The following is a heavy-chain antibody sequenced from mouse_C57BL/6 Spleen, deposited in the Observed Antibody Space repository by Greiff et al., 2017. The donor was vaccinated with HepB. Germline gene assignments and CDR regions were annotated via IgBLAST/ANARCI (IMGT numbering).Heavy chain of an antibody. Sequence: QVQLKQPGAELVKPGASVKMSCKASGYTFTSYWITWVKQRPGQGLEWIGDIYPGSGSTNYNEKFKSKATLTVDTSSSTAYMQLSSLTSEDSAVYYCARRQTARDYAMDYWGQGTSVTVSS. D-gene: IGHD3-3*01. CDR2: IYPGSGST. J-gene: IGHJ4*01. CDR1: GYTFTSYW. CDR3: ARRQTARDYAMDY. V-gene: IGHV1-55*01.